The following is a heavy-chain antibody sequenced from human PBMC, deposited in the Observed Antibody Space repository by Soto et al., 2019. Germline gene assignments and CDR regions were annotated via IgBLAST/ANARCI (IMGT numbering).Heavy chain of an antibody. J-gene: IGHJ6*02. Sequence: QVQLVESGGGVVQPGRSLRLSCAASGFTFSSYGMHWVRQAPGKGLEWVAVIWYDGSNKYYADSVKGRFTISRDNYKNTLYMQMNSLRAEDTAVYYCARLEDFWSGRPFYYYYGMDVWGQGTTVTVSS. CDR3: ARLEDFWSGRPFYYYYGMDV. V-gene: IGHV3-33*01. CDR2: IWYDGSNK. CDR1: GFTFSSYG. D-gene: IGHD3-3*01.